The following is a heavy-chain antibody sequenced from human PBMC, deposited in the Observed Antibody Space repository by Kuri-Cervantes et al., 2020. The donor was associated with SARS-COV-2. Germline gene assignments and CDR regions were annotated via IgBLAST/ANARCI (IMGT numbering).Heavy chain of an antibody. CDR1: GFTFSRYQ. CDR3: ALDGV. J-gene: IGHJ6*04. Sequence: LSLTCAASGFTFSRYQMKWVRQAPGKGLEWVANIKQDGSEKYYVDSVKGRFTISRDNANNSLYLQMNSLRAEDTAVYYCALDGVWGKGTTVTVSS. V-gene: IGHV3-7*01. D-gene: IGHD3-3*01. CDR2: IKQDGSEK.